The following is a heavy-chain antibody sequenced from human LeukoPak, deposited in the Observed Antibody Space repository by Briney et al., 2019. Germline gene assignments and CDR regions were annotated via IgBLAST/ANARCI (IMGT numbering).Heavy chain of an antibody. CDR2: MNPHSGKS. D-gene: IGHD3-22*01. CDR3: ARGRVLGYYDSSGYSLMNPHYYYYYYMDV. V-gene: IGHV1-8*01. J-gene: IGHJ6*03. Sequence: ASVKVSCTASGYTFTSFDINWVRQASGQGLEWMGWMNPHSGKSGFAQKFQGRVTLTRNTSISTAYMELSSLRSEDTAVYYCARGRVLGYYDSSGYSLMNPHYYYYYYMDVWGKGTTVTVSS. CDR1: GYTFTSFD.